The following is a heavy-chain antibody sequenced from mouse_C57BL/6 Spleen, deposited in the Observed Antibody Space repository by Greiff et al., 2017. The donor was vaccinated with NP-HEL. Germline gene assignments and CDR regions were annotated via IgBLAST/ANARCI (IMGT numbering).Heavy chain of an antibody. CDR2: IRNKANGYTT. CDR1: GFTFTDYY. CDR3: ARIYYYGSSYFDY. Sequence: DVKLVESGGGLVQPGGSLSLSCAASGFTFTDYYMSWVRQPPGKALEWLGFIRNKANGYTTEYSASVKGRFTISRDNSQSILYLQMNALRAEDSATYYCARIYYYGSSYFDYWGQGTTLTVSS. J-gene: IGHJ2*01. V-gene: IGHV7-3*01. D-gene: IGHD1-1*01.